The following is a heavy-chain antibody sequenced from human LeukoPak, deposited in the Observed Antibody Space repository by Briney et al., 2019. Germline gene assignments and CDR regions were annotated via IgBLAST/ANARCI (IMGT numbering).Heavy chain of an antibody. Sequence: KSSETLSLTCTVSGGSISSGGYYWSWIRQHPGKGLEWIGYIYYSGSIYYNPSLKSRVTISVDTSKNQFSPKLSSVTAADTAVYYCAADLYRSRFDPWGQGTLVTVSS. CDR2: IYYSGSI. J-gene: IGHJ5*02. CDR1: GGSISSGGYY. V-gene: IGHV4-31*03. D-gene: IGHD3/OR15-3a*01. CDR3: AADLYRSRFDP.